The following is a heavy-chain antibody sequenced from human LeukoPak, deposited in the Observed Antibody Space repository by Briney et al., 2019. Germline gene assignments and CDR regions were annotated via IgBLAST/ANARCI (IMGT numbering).Heavy chain of an antibody. D-gene: IGHD3-16*01. CDR3: AKANRAYYDSRALEN. J-gene: IGHJ4*02. CDR1: GFTFSSYW. Sequence: GGSLRLSCAASGFTFSSYWMSWVRQAPGKALEWVANIKQDGSEKYYVDSVKGRFTISRDNAKNSLYLQMNSLRAEDTALYHCAKANRAYYDSRALENWGLGTFVTVSS. V-gene: IGHV3-7*03. CDR2: IKQDGSEK.